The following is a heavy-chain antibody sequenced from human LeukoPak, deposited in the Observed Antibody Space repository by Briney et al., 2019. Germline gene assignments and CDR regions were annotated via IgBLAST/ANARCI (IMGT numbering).Heavy chain of an antibody. CDR1: GFTFDEYA. CDR3: ASDNRVYGSGSYAFDI. J-gene: IGHJ3*02. CDR2: ITWNSGSI. D-gene: IGHD3-10*01. Sequence: PGRSLRLSCAASGFTFDEYAMHWVRQAPGKGLEWVASITWNSGSIGYADSVKGRFTISRDNARNSLHLQMNSLRAEDTAVYYCASDNRVYGSGSYAFDIWGQGTMVTVSS. V-gene: IGHV3-9*01.